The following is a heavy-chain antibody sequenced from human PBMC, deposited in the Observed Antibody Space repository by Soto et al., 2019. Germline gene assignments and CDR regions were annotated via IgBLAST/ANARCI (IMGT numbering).Heavy chain of an antibody. V-gene: IGHV3-7*05. Sequence: EVQLVESGGGLVQPGGSLRLSCAGYGFSSSTYWMRWVRQAPGKGLEWVANIKPDGSETSYVDSVKGRFTISRDNAENSLYLHMNSLRVDDTAVYYCAAWSRSSWFDYWGQGTLVTVSS. CDR3: AAWSRSSWFDY. J-gene: IGHJ4*02. CDR2: IKPDGSET. CDR1: GFSSSTYW. D-gene: IGHD6-13*01.